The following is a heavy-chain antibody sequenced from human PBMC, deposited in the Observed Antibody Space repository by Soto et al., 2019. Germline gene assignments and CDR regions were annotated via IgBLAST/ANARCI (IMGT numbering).Heavy chain of an antibody. CDR3: ARVGDSSSVSWFDP. CDR2: ISAYNGNT. V-gene: IGHV1-18*01. J-gene: IGHJ5*02. D-gene: IGHD6-6*01. Sequence: ASVKVSCKASGYTFTSYGISWVRQAPGQGLEWMGWISAYNGNTNYAQKLQGRVTMTTDTSTSTAYMELRSLRSDNTAVYYCARVGDSSSVSWFDPWGQGTLVTVSS. CDR1: GYTFTSYG.